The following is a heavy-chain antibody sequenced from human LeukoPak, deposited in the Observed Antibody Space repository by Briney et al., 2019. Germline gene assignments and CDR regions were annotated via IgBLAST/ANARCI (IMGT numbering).Heavy chain of an antibody. J-gene: IGHJ4*02. CDR3: ARMNYVSSGWGAPFDY. CDR1: GFTFSSFS. Sequence: GGSLRLSCAASGFTFSSFSMNWVRQAPGKGLEWVSYIRTSGTNTDYTGSVKGRFTISRNNAKNSLYLQMNSLRAEDTAVYYCARMNYVSSGWGAPFDYWGQGTLVTVSS. CDR2: IRTSGTNT. D-gene: IGHD1-7*01. V-gene: IGHV3-48*04.